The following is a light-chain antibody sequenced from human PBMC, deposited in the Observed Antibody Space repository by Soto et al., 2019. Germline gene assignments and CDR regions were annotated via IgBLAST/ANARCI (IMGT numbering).Light chain of an antibody. CDR2: EVS. Sequence: ALTQPPSASGSAGQSVTISCTGTSTDVGGYNYVSWYQQHPGKAPKLMIYEVSKRPSGVPDRFSGSKSGNTASLTVSGLQAEDEADYYCSSYAGNNIHYVFGTGTKVTVL. CDR1: STDVGGYNY. V-gene: IGLV2-8*01. CDR3: SSYAGNNIHYV. J-gene: IGLJ1*01.